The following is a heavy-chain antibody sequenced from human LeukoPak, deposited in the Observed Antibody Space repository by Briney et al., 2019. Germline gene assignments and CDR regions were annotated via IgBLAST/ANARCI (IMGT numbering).Heavy chain of an antibody. CDR1: GFTFSSYA. J-gene: IGHJ4*02. V-gene: IGHV3-23*01. D-gene: IGHD6-19*01. CDR2: ISGSGGST. CDR3: AGASIAVAGTDRVGFDY. Sequence: GGSLRLSCAASGFTFSSYAMSWVRQAPGKGLEWVSAISGSGGSTYYADSVKGRFTISRDNSKNTLYLQMNSLRAEDTAVYYCAGASIAVAGTDRVGFDYWGQGNLVTVSS.